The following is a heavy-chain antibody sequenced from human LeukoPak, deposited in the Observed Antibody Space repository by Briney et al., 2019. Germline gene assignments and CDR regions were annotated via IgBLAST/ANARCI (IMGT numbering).Heavy chain of an antibody. CDR1: GGSISSYY. CDR2: IYYSGST. D-gene: IGHD4-17*01. Sequence: SETLSLTCTVSGGSISSYYWSWIRQPPGKGLEWIGYIYYSGSTNYNPSLKSRVTISVDTSKNQFSLKLSSVTAADTAVYYCARETVTTSEDYYGMDVWGQGTTVTVSS. V-gene: IGHV4-59*01. CDR3: ARETVTTSEDYYGMDV. J-gene: IGHJ6*02.